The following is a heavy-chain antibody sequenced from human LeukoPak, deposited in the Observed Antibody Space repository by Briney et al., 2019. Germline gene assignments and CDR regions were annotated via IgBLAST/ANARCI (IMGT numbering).Heavy chain of an antibody. J-gene: IGHJ4*02. V-gene: IGHV4-4*02. D-gene: IGHD3-3*01. Sequence: SGTLSLICGVSGGSISSTNWWTWVRQPPGKGLEWIGEVHLDGRTNYNPSLASRLTMSVDFSENHISLKLTSVTAADTAVYYCAREGGFYRPLDYSGQGTLVIVSS. CDR2: VHLDGRT. CDR3: AREGGFYRPLDY. CDR1: GGSISSTNW.